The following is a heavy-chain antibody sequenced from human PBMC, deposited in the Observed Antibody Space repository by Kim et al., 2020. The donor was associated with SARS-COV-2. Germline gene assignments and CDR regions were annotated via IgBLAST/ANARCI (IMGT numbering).Heavy chain of an antibody. D-gene: IGHD4-17*01. Sequence: TNYADCGRVRFTIARDSAKNMLFLHMNSLRSEDAAVYYCVRGKGPHGWFEPWGQGTLVTVSS. J-gene: IGHJ5*02. CDR3: VRGKGPHGWFEP. CDR2: T. V-gene: IGHV3-74*01.